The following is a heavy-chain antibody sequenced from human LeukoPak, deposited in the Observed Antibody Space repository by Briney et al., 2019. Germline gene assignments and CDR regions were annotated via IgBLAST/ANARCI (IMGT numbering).Heavy chain of an antibody. CDR1: GFTFSNAW. Sequence: GGSLRLSCAASGFTFSNAWMNWVRQTPGKGLEWVGRIKSKIAGETTDYAAPVKGRFTISRDDSKNTVYLQMNSLKTEDTAVYYCGTRENRGQGTLVTV. V-gene: IGHV3-15*01. CDR3: GTREN. CDR2: IKSKIAGETT. D-gene: IGHD5-24*01. J-gene: IGHJ4*02.